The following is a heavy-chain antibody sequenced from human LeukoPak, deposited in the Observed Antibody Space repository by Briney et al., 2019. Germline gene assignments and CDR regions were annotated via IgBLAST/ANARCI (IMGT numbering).Heavy chain of an antibody. V-gene: IGHV4-59*01. D-gene: IGHD4-17*01. J-gene: IGHJ5*02. CDR1: GGSISSYY. CDR2: IYYSGST. Sequence: SETLSLTCTLSGGSISSYYWSWIREPPGKGREWIGHIYYSGSTKYNPSLTSRVTISVAQSKNHSSRKWRSAAGEDTAMYFCARDVNYRDYVGEDWFDPWGQGTQVTVSS. CDR3: ARDVNYRDYVGEDWFDP.